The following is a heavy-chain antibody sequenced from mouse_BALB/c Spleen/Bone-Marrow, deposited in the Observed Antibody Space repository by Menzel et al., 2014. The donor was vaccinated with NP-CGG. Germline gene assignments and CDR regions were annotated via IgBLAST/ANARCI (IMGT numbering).Heavy chain of an antibody. CDR1: GYAFTNSL. V-gene: IGHV1-54*03. J-gene: IGHJ4*01. CDR3: VRYGDSDDGYAMDY. D-gene: IGHD2-4*01. CDR2: INPGSGGT. Sequence: VQLQQSGAELVGPGTSVKVSCKASGYAFTNSLIEWVKQRPGQGLEWIGVINPGSGGTNYNEKFKGKATVTADKSSSTAYMQLSSLTSDDSAVYSCVRYGDSDDGYAMDYWGQGTSVTVSS.